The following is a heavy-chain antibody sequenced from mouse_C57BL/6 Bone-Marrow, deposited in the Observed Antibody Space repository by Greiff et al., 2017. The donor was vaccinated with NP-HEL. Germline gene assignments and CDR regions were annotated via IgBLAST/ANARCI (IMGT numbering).Heavy chain of an antibody. D-gene: IGHD4-1*01. V-gene: IGHV1-64*01. CDR3: ARDWEKDYFDY. J-gene: IGHJ2*01. CDR1: GYTFTSYW. CDR2: IHPNSGST. Sequence: QVQLKQPGAELVKPGASVKLSCKASGYTFTSYWMHWVKQRPGQGLEWIGMIHPNSGSTNYNEKFKSKATLTVDKSSSTAYMQLSSLTSEDSAVYYCARDWEKDYFDYWGQGTTLTVSS.